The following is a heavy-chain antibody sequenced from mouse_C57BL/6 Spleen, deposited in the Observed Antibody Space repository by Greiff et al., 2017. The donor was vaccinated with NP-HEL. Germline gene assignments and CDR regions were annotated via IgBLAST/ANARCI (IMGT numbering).Heavy chain of an antibody. CDR2: INPSTGGT. CDR3: ARRALLLRYAMDY. Sequence: VHVKQSGPELVKPGASVKISCKASGYSFTGYYMNWVKQSPEKSLEWIGEINPSTGGTTYNQKFKAKATLTVDKSSSTAYMQLKSLTSEDSAVYYCARRALLLRYAMDYWGQGTSVTVSS. D-gene: IGHD1-1*01. J-gene: IGHJ4*01. V-gene: IGHV1-42*01. CDR1: GYSFTGYY.